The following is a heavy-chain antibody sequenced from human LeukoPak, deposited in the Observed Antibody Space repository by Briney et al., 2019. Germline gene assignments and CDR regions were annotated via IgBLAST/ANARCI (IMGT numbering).Heavy chain of an antibody. CDR1: GGSISSHY. J-gene: IGHJ4*02. CDR3: ARFVGYSYGGGFDY. Sequence: SETLSLTCTVSGGSISSHYWSWIRQPPGKGLEWIGYIYYSGSTNYNPSLKSRVTISVDTSKNQFSLKLSSVTAADTAVYYCARFVGYSYGGGFDYWGQGTLVTVSS. V-gene: IGHV4-59*11. CDR2: IYYSGST. D-gene: IGHD5-18*01.